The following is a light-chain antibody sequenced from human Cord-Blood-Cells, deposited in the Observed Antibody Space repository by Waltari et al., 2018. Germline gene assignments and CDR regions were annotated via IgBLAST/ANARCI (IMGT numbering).Light chain of an antibody. CDR3: QQYNSYWT. J-gene: IGKJ1*01. Sequence: DIQMTQSPSTLSASVGDRVTTTCRSSQSISSWLAWYQQKPGKAPKLLIHDASSLESGVPSRFSGSGSGTEFTLTISSLQPDDFATYYCQQYNSYWTFGQGTKVEIK. CDR1: QSISSW. V-gene: IGKV1-5*01. CDR2: DAS.